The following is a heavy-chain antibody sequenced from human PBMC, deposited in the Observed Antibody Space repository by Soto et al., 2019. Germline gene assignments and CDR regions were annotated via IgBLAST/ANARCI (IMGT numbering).Heavy chain of an antibody. CDR1: GFTFSNAW. V-gene: IGHV3-15*01. CDR2: IKSKTDGGTT. Sequence: PGGSLRLSCAAAGFTFSNAWMSGVRQAPGKGLEWVGRIKSKTDGGTTDYAAPVKCRFTISRDDSKNTLYLQMTSLKNEDTAVYYCTTEPDVDPAMGTAGYWGQGTLVTVSS. CDR3: TTEPDVDPAMGTAGY. J-gene: IGHJ4*02. D-gene: IGHD5-18*01.